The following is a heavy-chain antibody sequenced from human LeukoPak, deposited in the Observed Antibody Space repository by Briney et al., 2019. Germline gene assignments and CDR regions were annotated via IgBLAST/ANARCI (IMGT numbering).Heavy chain of an antibody. CDR3: ARDFSPRRYNWNYEGAFDI. V-gene: IGHV4-4*07. J-gene: IGHJ3*02. CDR2: IYTSGST. D-gene: IGHD1-7*01. CDR1: GGSISSYY. Sequence: SETLSLTCTVSGGSISSYYWSWIRQPAGKGLEWIGRIYTSGSTNYNPSLKSRVIMSVDTSKNQFSLKLSSVTAADTAVYYCARDFSPRRYNWNYEGAFDIWGQGTMVTVSS.